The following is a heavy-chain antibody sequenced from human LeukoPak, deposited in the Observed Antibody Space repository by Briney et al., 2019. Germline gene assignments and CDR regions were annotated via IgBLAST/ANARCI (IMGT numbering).Heavy chain of an antibody. CDR2: IYYSGST. D-gene: IGHD3-22*01. V-gene: IGHV4-59*08. Sequence: SETLSLTCTVSGGSISSYYWSWIRQPPGKGLEWIGYIYYSGSTNYNPSLKSRVTISVDTSKNQFSLKLSSVTAADTAAYYCARGDYYDSSGYLGGDGAFDIWGQGTMVTVSS. J-gene: IGHJ3*02. CDR1: GGSISSYY. CDR3: ARGDYYDSSGYLGGDGAFDI.